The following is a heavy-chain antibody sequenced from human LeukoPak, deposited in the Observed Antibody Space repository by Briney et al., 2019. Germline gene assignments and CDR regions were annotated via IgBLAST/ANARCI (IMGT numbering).Heavy chain of an antibody. CDR1: GFTFSSYE. J-gene: IGHJ4*02. CDR3: ARTIEMATISYFDY. Sequence: GGSLRLSCAASGFTFSSYEMNWVRQAPGKGLEWVSYISSSDGTIYYADSVKGRFTISRDNAKNSLYLQMNGLRAGDTAVYYCARTIEMATISYFDYWGQGTLVTVSS. D-gene: IGHD5-24*01. CDR2: ISSSDGTI. V-gene: IGHV3-48*03.